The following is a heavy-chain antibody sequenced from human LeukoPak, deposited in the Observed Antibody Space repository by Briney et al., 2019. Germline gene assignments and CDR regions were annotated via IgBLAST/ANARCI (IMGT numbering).Heavy chain of an antibody. CDR3: ARDRGNWNYPLDY. V-gene: IGHV4-4*07. CDR2: IYTSGST. J-gene: IGHJ4*02. D-gene: IGHD1-7*01. Sequence: KASENLSRTCTGSGGSISSFNWGWIRPAPGQGLEWIGRIYTSGSTNYNPSLKSRVTMSVDTSKNQFSLKLSSVTAADTAVYYCARDRGNWNYPLDYWGQGTMVTVSS. CDR1: GGSISSFN.